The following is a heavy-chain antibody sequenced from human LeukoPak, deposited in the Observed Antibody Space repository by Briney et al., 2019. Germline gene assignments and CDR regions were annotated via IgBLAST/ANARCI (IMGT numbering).Heavy chain of an antibody. V-gene: IGHV3-74*01. Sequence: GGSLSLSCAASGFTFSGYWMCWVGQAPGKGLVWVSRISTDGRSTNYADSVEGRFTISRDNAKNTLYLQMNSLRAEDTAVYYCARDQGSSLDYWGQGTLVTVSS. CDR1: GFTFSGYW. D-gene: IGHD6-13*01. J-gene: IGHJ4*02. CDR3: ARDQGSSLDY. CDR2: ISTDGRST.